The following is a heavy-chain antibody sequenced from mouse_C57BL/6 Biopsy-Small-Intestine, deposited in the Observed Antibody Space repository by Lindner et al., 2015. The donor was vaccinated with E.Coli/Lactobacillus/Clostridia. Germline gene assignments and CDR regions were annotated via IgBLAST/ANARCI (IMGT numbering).Heavy chain of an antibody. Sequence: SVKVSCKASGGTFSSYAISWVRQAPGQGLEWMGGIIPIFGTANYAQKFQGRVTITADESTSTAYMELSSLRSEDTAVYYCARGGVLRYFDPRVYFDYWGQGTLVTVSS. CDR3: ARGGVLRYFDPRVYFDY. CDR2: IIPIFGTA. D-gene: IGHD2-4*01. J-gene: IGHJ2*01. CDR1: GGTFSSYA. V-gene: IGHV1-81*01.